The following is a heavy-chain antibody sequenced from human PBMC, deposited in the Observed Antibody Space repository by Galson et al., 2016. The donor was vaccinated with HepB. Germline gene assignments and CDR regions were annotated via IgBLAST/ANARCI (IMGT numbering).Heavy chain of an antibody. Sequence: SLRLSCAASGFTFGDFAIHWVRQAPGKGLEWVSGISRNSGRLTYTDSVKGRFTISRDNAKNSLYLQMDSLRPDDTAFYYCAKATSGSAYGSRYFQHWGQGTLVTVSS. CDR2: ISRNSGRL. V-gene: IGHV3-9*01. CDR1: GFTFGDFA. D-gene: IGHD4-17*01. J-gene: IGHJ1*01. CDR3: AKATSGSAYGSRYFQH.